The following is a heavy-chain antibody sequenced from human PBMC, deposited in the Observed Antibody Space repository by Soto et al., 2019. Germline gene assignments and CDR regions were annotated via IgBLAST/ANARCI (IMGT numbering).Heavy chain of an antibody. Sequence: TSETLSLTCTVSGGSISSYYWSWIRQPPGKGLEWIGYIYYSGSTNYNPSLKSRVTISVDTSKNQFSLKLSSVTAADTAVYYCASTRIPYDDYIWGSYRYDAFDIWGQGTMVTVSS. CDR2: IYYSGST. V-gene: IGHV4-59*01. J-gene: IGHJ3*02. CDR3: ASTRIPYDDYIWGSYRYDAFDI. CDR1: GGSISSYY. D-gene: IGHD3-16*02.